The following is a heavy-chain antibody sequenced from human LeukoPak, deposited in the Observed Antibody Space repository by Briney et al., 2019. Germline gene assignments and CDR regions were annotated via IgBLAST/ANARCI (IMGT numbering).Heavy chain of an antibody. CDR3: ARGGRLYFQY. CDR2: IFPSDSDT. J-gene: IGHJ1*01. V-gene: IGHV5-51*01. D-gene: IGHD6-25*01. Sequence: GGPLQSSCKASGCSFTSYWIGWGRRMPGKGGVWMGIIFPSDSDTTYSPSFQGQVTISADRSINTVYLQCSSPNVSDTAIYYCARGGRLYFQYWGQGTLVSVSS. CDR1: GCSFTSYW.